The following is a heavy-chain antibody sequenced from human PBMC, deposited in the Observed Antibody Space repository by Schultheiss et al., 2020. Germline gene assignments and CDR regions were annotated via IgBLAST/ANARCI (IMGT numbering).Heavy chain of an antibody. D-gene: IGHD3-3*01. CDR3: ARSRATIFGVVNNWFDP. CDR1: GYTFTSYG. V-gene: IGHV1-8*02. CDR2: MNPNSGNT. Sequence: ASVKVSCKASGYTFTSYGINWVRQATGQGLEWMGWMNPNSGNTGYAQKFQGRVTMTRDTSISTAYMELSRLRSDDTAVYYCARSRATIFGVVNNWFDPWGQGTLVTVSS. J-gene: IGHJ5*02.